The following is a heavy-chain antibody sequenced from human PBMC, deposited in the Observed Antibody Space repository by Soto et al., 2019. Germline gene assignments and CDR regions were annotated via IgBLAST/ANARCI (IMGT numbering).Heavy chain of an antibody. Sequence: QLQLQESGSGLVKPSQTLSLTCAVSGGSISSGGYSWSWIRQPPGKGLEWIGYIYHSGSTYYNPYIKSRVTISVERSKNQSSLKLSSVTAADTAVYYCARGGVDYYDSSGYYFSPYYFDYWGQGTLVTVSS. CDR1: GGSISSGGYS. CDR2: IYHSGST. CDR3: ARGGVDYYDSSGYYFSPYYFDY. V-gene: IGHV4-30-2*01. D-gene: IGHD3-22*01. J-gene: IGHJ4*02.